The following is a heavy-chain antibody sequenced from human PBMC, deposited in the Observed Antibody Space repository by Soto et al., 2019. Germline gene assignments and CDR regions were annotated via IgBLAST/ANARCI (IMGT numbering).Heavy chain of an antibody. D-gene: IGHD2-8*01. CDR3: ARDPYHVLMVNAPNLYGMDV. J-gene: IGHJ6*02. CDR1: GYTFTGYY. V-gene: IGHV1-2*04. Sequence: ASVKVSCKASGYTFTGYYMHWVRQAPGQGLEWMGWINPNSGGTNYAQKFQGWVTMTRDTSISTAYMELSRLRSDDTAVYYCARDPYHVLMVNAPNLYGMDVWGQGTTVTVSS. CDR2: INPNSGGT.